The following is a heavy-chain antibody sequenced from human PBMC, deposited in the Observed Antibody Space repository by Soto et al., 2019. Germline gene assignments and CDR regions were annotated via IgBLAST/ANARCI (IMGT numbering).Heavy chain of an antibody. J-gene: IGHJ5*02. Sequence: PSETLSLTCAVSGGSISSSNWWSWVRQPPGKGLEWIGEIYHSGSTNYNPSLKSRVTISVDKSKNQFSLKLSSVTAADTAVYYCARGMLNYDFWSDYLSNWFDPWGQGTLVTVSS. CDR3: ARGMLNYDFWSDYLSNWFDP. CDR2: IYHSGST. CDR1: GGSISSSNW. V-gene: IGHV4-4*02. D-gene: IGHD3-3*01.